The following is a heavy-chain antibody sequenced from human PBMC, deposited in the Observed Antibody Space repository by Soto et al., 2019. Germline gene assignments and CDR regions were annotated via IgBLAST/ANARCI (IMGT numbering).Heavy chain of an antibody. J-gene: IGHJ6*02. Sequence: SETLSLTCTVSGGSISSYYWSWIRQPPGKGLEWIGYIYYSGSTNYNPSLKSRVTISVDTSKNQFSLKLSSVTAADTAVYYCARDRLRFLEWFPQSYGMDVWGQGTTVTVSS. CDR3: ARDRLRFLEWFPQSYGMDV. CDR1: GGSISSYY. V-gene: IGHV4-59*01. D-gene: IGHD3-3*01. CDR2: IYYSGST.